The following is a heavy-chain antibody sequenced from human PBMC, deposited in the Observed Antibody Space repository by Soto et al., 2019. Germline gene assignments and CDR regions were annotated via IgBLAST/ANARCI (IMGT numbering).Heavy chain of an antibody. Sequence: EMQLLESGGGLVQPGGSLKLSCAASGFSFSIYSMSWVRQPPGKGLEWVSGISGSGESKHYADSVRGRFAISRDNSRKTLYLQMNNVRAEDTAVYYCAKSRGDRWTTYYFGSWGQGTLITVSS. CDR2: ISGSGESK. CDR1: GFSFSIYS. D-gene: IGHD4-17*01. CDR3: AKSRGDRWTTYYFGS. V-gene: IGHV3-23*01. J-gene: IGHJ4*02.